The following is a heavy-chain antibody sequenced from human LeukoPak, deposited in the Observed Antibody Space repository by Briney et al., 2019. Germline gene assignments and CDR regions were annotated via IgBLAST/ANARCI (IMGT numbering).Heavy chain of an antibody. CDR1: GYTFTNYG. J-gene: IGHJ3*01. Sequence: ASVKVSCKTSGYTFTNYGISWVRQAPGQGLEWMGWISSHNGNTHYARELQGRLTVTTDTSTKTAYMELRSLTSDDTAVYYCVRADTAMITPQGAFDVWGQGTMLTVSS. V-gene: IGHV1-18*01. D-gene: IGHD5-18*01. CDR2: ISSHNGNT. CDR3: VRADTAMITPQGAFDV.